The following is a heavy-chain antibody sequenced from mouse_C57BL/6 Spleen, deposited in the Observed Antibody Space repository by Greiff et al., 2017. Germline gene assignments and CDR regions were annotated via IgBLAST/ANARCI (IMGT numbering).Heavy chain of an antibody. V-gene: IGHV1-80*01. CDR3: AREGDGYYAFAY. J-gene: IGHJ3*01. CDR1: GYAFSSYW. Sequence: QVQLKQPGAELVKPGASVKISCKASGYAFSSYWMNWVKQRPGKGLEWIGQIYPGDGDTNYNGKFKGKATLTADTSSSTAYMQLGSLTSEGSAVYFCAREGDGYYAFAYWGQGTLVTVSA. CDR2: IYPGDGDT. D-gene: IGHD2-3*01.